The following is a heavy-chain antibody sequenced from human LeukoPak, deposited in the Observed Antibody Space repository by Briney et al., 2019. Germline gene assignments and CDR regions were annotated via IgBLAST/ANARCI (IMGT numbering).Heavy chain of an antibody. Sequence: GCIYYSGSTNYNPSLKSRVTISVDTSKNQFSLKLSSVTAADTAVYYCARLRRDYGEYYFDYWGQGTLVTVSS. CDR3: ARLRRDYGEYYFDY. V-gene: IGHV4-59*08. J-gene: IGHJ4*02. CDR2: IYYSGST. D-gene: IGHD4-17*01.